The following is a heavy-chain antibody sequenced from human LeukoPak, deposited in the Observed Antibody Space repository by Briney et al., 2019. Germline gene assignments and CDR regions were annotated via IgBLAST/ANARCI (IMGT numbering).Heavy chain of an antibody. V-gene: IGHV3-7*04. Sequence: GGSLRLSCAVSGYTFSNFWMSWVRQAPGRGLEWVANIHPEGNEKYHVESVKGRFTISRDNAKNSLFLQMNGLRVEDTAVYYCARGDAFSGDHWGQGTLVTVSS. CDR2: IHPEGNEK. CDR3: ARGDAFSGDH. J-gene: IGHJ4*02. CDR1: GYTFSNFW.